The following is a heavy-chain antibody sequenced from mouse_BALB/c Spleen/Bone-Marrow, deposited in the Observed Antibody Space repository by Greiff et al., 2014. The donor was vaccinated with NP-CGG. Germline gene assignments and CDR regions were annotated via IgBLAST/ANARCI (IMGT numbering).Heavy chain of an antibody. Sequence: QVQLQQSGAELVKPGASVKLSCKASGYTFTSYYMYWVKQRPGQGLEWIGEINPSNGGTNFNEKFKSKATLTVDKSSSTAYMQLSSLTSEDSAVYYCTREGDSPFAYWGQGTLVTASA. D-gene: IGHD2-13*01. CDR3: TREGDSPFAY. J-gene: IGHJ3*01. CDR1: GYTFTSYY. CDR2: INPSNGGT. V-gene: IGHV1S81*02.